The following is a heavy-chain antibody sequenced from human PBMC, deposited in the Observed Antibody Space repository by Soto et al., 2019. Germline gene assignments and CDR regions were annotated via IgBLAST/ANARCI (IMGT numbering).Heavy chain of an antibody. CDR1: GYTFTSYA. D-gene: IGHD3-9*01. CDR2: INAGNGNT. V-gene: IGHV1-3*01. J-gene: IGHJ3*02. Sequence: ASVKVSCKASGYTFTSYAMHWVRQAPGQRLEWMGWINAGNGNTKYSQKFQGRVTITRDTSASTAYMELSSLRSEDTAVYYCAXVGYYDIFTGSLNAFDIWGQGTMVTVPS. CDR3: AXVGYYDIFTGSLNAFDI.